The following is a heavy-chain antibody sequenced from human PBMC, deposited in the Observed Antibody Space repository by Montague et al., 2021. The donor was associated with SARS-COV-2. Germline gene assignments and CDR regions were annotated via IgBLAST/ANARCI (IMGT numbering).Heavy chain of an antibody. Sequence: LRLSCAASGFTFSGYEMNWVRQAPGKGLEWVSYISSTGSTIYYADSVKGRFTISRDNAKNSLYLQMNSLRAEDTAVYYCARENARITIFGAPRGYMDVWGKGTTVTVSS. CDR1: GFTFSGYE. V-gene: IGHV3-48*03. J-gene: IGHJ6*03. CDR2: ISSTGSTI. D-gene: IGHD3-3*01. CDR3: ARENARITIFGAPRGYMDV.